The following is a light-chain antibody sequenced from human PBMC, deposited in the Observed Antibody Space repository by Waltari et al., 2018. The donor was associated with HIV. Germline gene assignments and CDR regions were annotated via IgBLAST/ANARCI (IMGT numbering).Light chain of an antibody. J-gene: IGKJ4*01. Sequence: DVVMTQSPLSLPVTLGQPASISCRSSQSLVYSDGDTYLNWFHQRPGQSPRRLIYQVSKRDSAVPDRFSGSGSGTRFTLKISRVEADDVGIYYCMQGTHWPPTFGGGTKVEI. CDR3: MQGTHWPPT. CDR1: QSLVYSDGDTY. V-gene: IGKV2-30*01. CDR2: QVS.